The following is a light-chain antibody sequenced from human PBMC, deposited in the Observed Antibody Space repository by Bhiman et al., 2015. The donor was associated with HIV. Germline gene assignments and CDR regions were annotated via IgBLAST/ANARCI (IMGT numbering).Light chain of an antibody. CDR2: DVS. J-gene: IGLJ2*01. V-gene: IGLV2-23*02. CDR1: SSDVGGYNY. Sequence: QSALTQPASVSGSPGQSITISCAGTSSDVGGYNYVSWYQQHPGKVPKLMIYDVSKRPSGVSNRFSGSKSGNTASLTISGLQAEDEADYYCCSYAGTITYVVFGGGTKLSVL. CDR3: CSYAGTITYVV.